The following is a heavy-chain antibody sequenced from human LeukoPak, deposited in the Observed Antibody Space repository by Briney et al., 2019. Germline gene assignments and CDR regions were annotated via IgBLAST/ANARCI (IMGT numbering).Heavy chain of an antibody. CDR1: GFTFNKYW. CDR3: ARESGRFRFAS. Sequence: GGSLRLSCAASGFTFNKYWMNLVRQAPGKGLEWVANIKEDSSDKNYVDSMKGRSTISRDNAKNSLYLQMNSLRVEDTACYYCARESGRFRFASWGQGTLVTVSS. V-gene: IGHV3-7*01. D-gene: IGHD3-3*01. J-gene: IGHJ5*01. CDR2: IKEDSSDK.